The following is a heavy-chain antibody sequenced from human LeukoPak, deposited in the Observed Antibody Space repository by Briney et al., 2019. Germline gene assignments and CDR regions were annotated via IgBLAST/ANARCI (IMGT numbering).Heavy chain of an antibody. CDR3: ARRTDYGYFDY. CDR2: INHSGST. J-gene: IGHJ4*02. V-gene: IGHV4-34*01. D-gene: IGHD4-17*01. Sequence: SETLSLTCAVYGGSFSGYYWSWIRQPPGKGLEWIGEINHSGSTNYNPSLKSRVTISVDRSKNQFSLKLSSVTAADTAVYYCARRTDYGYFDYWGQGTLVTVSS. CDR1: GGSFSGYY.